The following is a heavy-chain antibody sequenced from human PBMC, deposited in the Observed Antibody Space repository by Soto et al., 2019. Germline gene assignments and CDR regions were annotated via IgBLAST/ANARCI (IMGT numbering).Heavy chain of an antibody. CDR3: ARLTGYCSSTSCWGVGY. V-gene: IGHV5-10-1*01. Sequence: PGESLKISCKGSGYSFTSYWISWVRQMPGKGLEWMGRIDPSDSYTNYSPSFQGHVTISADESISTAYLQWSSLKASDTAMYYCARLTGYCSSTSCWGVGYWGQGTLVTVS. J-gene: IGHJ4*02. CDR1: GYSFTSYW. D-gene: IGHD2-2*01. CDR2: IDPSDSYT.